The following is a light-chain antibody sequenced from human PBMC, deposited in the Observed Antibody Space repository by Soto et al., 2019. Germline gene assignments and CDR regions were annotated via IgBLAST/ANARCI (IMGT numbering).Light chain of an antibody. Sequence: DIPMTQSPSTLSASVGDRVTITCRASQSINSWLAWYQQKPGKAPKLLIHKASSLESGVPSSFSGSGSGTEFTLTISSLQPDDFATYYCQQYNSSPWTFGQGTNVEIK. CDR3: QQYNSSPWT. V-gene: IGKV1-5*03. J-gene: IGKJ1*01. CDR1: QSINSW. CDR2: KAS.